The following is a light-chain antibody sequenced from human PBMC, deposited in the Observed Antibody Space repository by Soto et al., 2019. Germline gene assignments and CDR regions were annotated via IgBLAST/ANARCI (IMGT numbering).Light chain of an antibody. Sequence: EIVLTQSPGTLSLSPGERATLSCRASQSVSNNYLAWYQQKPGQAPRLLIYDVSIRATGVPARFSGTGSETDFTLTISGLQSEDSAVYYCQQRSNWPPITFGQGTRLENK. CDR2: DVS. J-gene: IGKJ5*01. V-gene: IGKV3D-20*02. CDR1: QSVSNNY. CDR3: QQRSNWPPIT.